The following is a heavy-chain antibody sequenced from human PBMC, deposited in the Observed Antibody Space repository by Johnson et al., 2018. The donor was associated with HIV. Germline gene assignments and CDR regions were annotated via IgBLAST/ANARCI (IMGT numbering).Heavy chain of an antibody. J-gene: IGHJ3*01. CDR2: IGTAGDT. Sequence: VQLVESGGGLVQPGGSLRLSCAASGFTFTSYDMHWVRQATGKGLDWISAIGTAGDTFYPGSVKGRFTISRDNAKNSLYLQMNSLSPGDTAVYYCAKDVGNYWPDSFDVWGQGTMVTVSS. V-gene: IGHV3-13*01. D-gene: IGHD3-22*01. CDR3: AKDVGNYWPDSFDV. CDR1: GFTFTSYD.